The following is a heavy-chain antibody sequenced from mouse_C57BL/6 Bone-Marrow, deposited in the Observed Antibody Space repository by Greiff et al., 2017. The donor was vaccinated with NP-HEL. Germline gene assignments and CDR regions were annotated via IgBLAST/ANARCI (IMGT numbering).Heavy chain of an antibody. CDR3: ARIGYEDGYSFAWFAY. Sequence: QVTLKESGPGILQPSQTLSLTCSFSGFSLSTFGMGVGWIRQPSGKGLDWLAHIWWDDDKYYNPALKSRLTISKDTSKNQVFLKIANVDTADTATYYCARIGYEDGYSFAWFAYWGQGTLVTVSA. D-gene: IGHD2-3*01. CDR1: GFSLSTFGMG. V-gene: IGHV8-8*01. J-gene: IGHJ3*01. CDR2: IWWDDDK.